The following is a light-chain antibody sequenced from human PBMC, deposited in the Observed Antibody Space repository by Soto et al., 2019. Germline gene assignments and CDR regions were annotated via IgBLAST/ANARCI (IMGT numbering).Light chain of an antibody. V-gene: IGKV3-15*01. CDR2: GAS. Sequence: EILMTQSPATLSGSSGERVTLSWRASQSVSSYLAWYQQKPGQPPRLLIYGASTRATGVPTRFSGSRYGAEFNLTINSLQSEDFAVYYCQPYNNWPLTFGGGTKVDIK. J-gene: IGKJ4*01. CDR1: QSVSSY. CDR3: QPYNNWPLT.